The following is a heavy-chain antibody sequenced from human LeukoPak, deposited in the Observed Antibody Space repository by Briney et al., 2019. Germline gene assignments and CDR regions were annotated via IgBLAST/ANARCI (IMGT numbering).Heavy chain of an antibody. CDR1: GGSISSGDYY. V-gene: IGHV4-31*03. CDR2: IYYSGDT. J-gene: IGHJ5*02. CDR3: ARDYGNNWFDP. D-gene: IGHD4-17*01. Sequence: SQTLSLTCTVSGGSISSGDYYWCWLRQHPGTDLEWIGYIYYSGDTYYNPSLRSRVSISVDTSKNQFSLKLSSVTAADTAMFYCARDYGNNWFDPWGQGTLVTVSA.